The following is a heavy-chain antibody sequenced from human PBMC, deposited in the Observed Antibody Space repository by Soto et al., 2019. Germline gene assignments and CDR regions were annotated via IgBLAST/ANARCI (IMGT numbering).Heavy chain of an antibody. CDR1: GVCISSSQW. V-gene: IGHV4-4*02. J-gene: IGHJ6*02. Sequence: QVQLQESGPGLVKPSGTLSLTCAVSGVCISSSQWWSWVRQPPGKGLEWIGEIYHNERTNYNPSLKSRLTMSLDRSKNQVSLKLSSVTAADTATYYCGRTKDYFYGVDVWGQGTTVTVSS. CDR3: GRTKDYFYGVDV. CDR2: IYHNERT.